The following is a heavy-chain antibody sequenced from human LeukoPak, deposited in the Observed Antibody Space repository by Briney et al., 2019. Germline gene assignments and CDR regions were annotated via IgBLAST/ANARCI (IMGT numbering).Heavy chain of an antibody. CDR3: ARDNLAVAGTEY. V-gene: IGHV4-59*12. J-gene: IGHJ4*02. CDR1: GGSISSYY. Sequence: SETLSLTCTVSGGSISSYYWSWIRQPPGKGLEWIGYIYYSGSTNYNPSLKSRVTISVDTSKNQFSLKLSSVTAADTAVYYCARDNLAVAGTEYWGQGTLVTVSS. D-gene: IGHD6-19*01. CDR2: IYYSGST.